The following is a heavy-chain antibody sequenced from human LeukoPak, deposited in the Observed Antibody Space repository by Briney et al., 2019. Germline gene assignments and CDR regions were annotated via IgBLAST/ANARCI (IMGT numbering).Heavy chain of an antibody. V-gene: IGHV4-34*01. Sequence: PSETLSLTCAVYGWSFSGYYWSWIRQPPGKGLEWIGEINHSGSTNYNPSLKSRVTISVDTSKNQFSLKLSSVTAADTAVYYCARGGGIVVVPAAIRPYRYNWFDPWGQGTLVTVSS. J-gene: IGHJ5*02. CDR1: GWSFSGYY. D-gene: IGHD2-2*01. CDR3: ARGGGIVVVPAAIRPYRYNWFDP. CDR2: INHSGST.